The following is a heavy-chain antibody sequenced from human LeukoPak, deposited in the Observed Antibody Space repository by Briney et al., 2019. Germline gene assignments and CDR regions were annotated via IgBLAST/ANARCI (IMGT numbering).Heavy chain of an antibody. Sequence: SETLSLTCAVYGGSFSSYYWSWIRQPPGKGLEWIGYIYYSGSTNYNPSLKSRVTISVDTSKNQFSLKLSSMTAADTAVYYCASHYYDSSGYPEYFQHWGQGTLVTVSS. D-gene: IGHD3-22*01. V-gene: IGHV4-59*01. CDR3: ASHYYDSSGYPEYFQH. J-gene: IGHJ1*01. CDR2: IYYSGST. CDR1: GGSFSSYY.